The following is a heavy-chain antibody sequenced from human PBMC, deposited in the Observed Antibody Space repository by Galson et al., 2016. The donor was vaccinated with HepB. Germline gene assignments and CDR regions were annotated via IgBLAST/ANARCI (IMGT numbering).Heavy chain of an antibody. D-gene: IGHD3-10*01. V-gene: IGHV1-46*01. Sequence: SVKVSCKASGYTFINYYMHWVRQAPGQGLEWMGIGNPRTGSTSYAQQFQDRVTVTRDPSTSTVYMELSSLRAEDTAVYYCARGRGSNSLKGYGMDVWGQGTTVTVSS. CDR2: GNPRTGST. CDR1: GYTFINYY. CDR3: ARGRGSNSLKGYGMDV. J-gene: IGHJ6*02.